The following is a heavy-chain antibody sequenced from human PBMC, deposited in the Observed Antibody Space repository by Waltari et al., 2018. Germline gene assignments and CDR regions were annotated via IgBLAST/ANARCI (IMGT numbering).Heavy chain of an antibody. Sequence: EVQLVESGGGFIQSGGSLRLSCAASGFTVSSNYMSWVRQAPGKGLEWVSVIFSDGRTYYADSVKGRFTISRDNSKNTLYLQINSLRDEDTAVYYCARDSRGGLFFDYWGQGTLVTVSS. V-gene: IGHV3-53*01. CDR3: ARDSRGGLFFDY. CDR1: GFTVSSNY. CDR2: IFSDGRT. J-gene: IGHJ4*02.